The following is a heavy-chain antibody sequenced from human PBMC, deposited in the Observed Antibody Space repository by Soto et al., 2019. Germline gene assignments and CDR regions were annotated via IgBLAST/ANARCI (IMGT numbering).Heavy chain of an antibody. CDR3: AKTSGGYYDFWSDSRNYGMDV. CDR1: GFTFSSYG. V-gene: IGHV3-30*18. CDR2: ISYVGSNK. D-gene: IGHD3-3*01. J-gene: IGHJ6*02. Sequence: GGSLRLSCAASGFTFSSYGMHWVRQAPGKGLEWVAVISYVGSNKYYADSVKGRFTISRDNSKNTLYLQMNSLRAEDTAVYYCAKTSGGYYDFWSDSRNYGMDVWGQGTTVTVSS.